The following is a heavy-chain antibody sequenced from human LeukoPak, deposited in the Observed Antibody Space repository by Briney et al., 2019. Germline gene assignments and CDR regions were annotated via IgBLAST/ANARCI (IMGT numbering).Heavy chain of an antibody. J-gene: IGHJ4*02. CDR3: ARDGITMVRGVIIKGPYFDY. D-gene: IGHD3-10*01. CDR2: INPNSGGT. V-gene: IGHV1-2*02. CDR1: GYTFTKYY. Sequence: GASVKVSCKASGYTFTKYYIHWVRQAPGQGLEWMGWINPNSGGTNYAQKFQGRVTMTRDTSISTAYMELSRLRSDDTAVYYCARDGITMVRGVIIKGPYFDYWGQGTLVTVSS.